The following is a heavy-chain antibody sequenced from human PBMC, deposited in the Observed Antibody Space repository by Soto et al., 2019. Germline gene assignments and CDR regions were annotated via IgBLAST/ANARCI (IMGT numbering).Heavy chain of an antibody. CDR3: AGTGGAHYYGSGIPTYYYYYGMDV. V-gene: IGHV5-51*01. Sequence: PGESLKISCKGSGYSFTSYWIGWVRQMPGKGLEWMGIIYPGDSDTRYSPSFQGQVTISADKSISTAYLQWSSLKASDTAMYYCAGTGGAHYYGSGIPTYYYYYGMDVWGLGTTVTVSS. CDR2: IYPGDSDT. D-gene: IGHD3-10*01. J-gene: IGHJ6*02. CDR1: GYSFTSYW.